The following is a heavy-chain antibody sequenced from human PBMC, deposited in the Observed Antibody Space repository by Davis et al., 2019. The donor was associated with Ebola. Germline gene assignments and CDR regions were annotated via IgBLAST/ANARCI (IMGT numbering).Heavy chain of an antibody. Sequence: GESLKISCAASGFTFSSYWMSWVRQAPGKGLEWVANIKQDGSEKNLMDAVKGRFTISRDNTKNTLYLQMNSLGVEDTAVYYCARTHCSGGSCYLDYWGQGTLVTVSS. V-gene: IGHV3-7*03. CDR3: ARTHCSGGSCYLDY. CDR2: IKQDGSEK. CDR1: GFTFSSYW. J-gene: IGHJ4*02. D-gene: IGHD2-15*01.